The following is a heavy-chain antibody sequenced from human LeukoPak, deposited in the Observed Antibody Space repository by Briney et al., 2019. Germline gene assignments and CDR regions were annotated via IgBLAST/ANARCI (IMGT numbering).Heavy chain of an antibody. Sequence: SVKLSCKASGGTFSRYAISWVRQAPGQGLEWMGGIIPIFGTANYAQKFQGRVTITANESTSTAYMELSSLRSEDTAVYYCARSSSGSYPLGYYFDYWGQGTLVTVSS. V-gene: IGHV1-69*13. CDR2: IIPIFGTA. CDR3: ARSSSGSYPLGYYFDY. J-gene: IGHJ4*02. CDR1: GGTFSRYA. D-gene: IGHD1-26*01.